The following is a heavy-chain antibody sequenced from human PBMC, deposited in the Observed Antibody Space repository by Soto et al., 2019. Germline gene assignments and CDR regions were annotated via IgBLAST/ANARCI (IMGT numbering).Heavy chain of an antibody. CDR1: GGSISSYY. Sequence: SETLSLTCTVAGGSISSYYWSWTRQPPGKGLEWIGYIYYSGSTNYNPSLKSRVAISVDTTKNQFSLKLTSVPAADTAVYYCARGFLGSSPRRAFEYWGKGALVTVSS. CDR3: ARGFLGSSPRRAFEY. J-gene: IGHJ4*02. V-gene: IGHV4-59*01. D-gene: IGHD6-6*01. CDR2: IYYSGST.